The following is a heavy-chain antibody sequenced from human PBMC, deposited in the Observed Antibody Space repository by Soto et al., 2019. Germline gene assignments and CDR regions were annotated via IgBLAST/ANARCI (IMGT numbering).Heavy chain of an antibody. D-gene: IGHD6-13*01. V-gene: IGHV4-59*01. Sequence: QLQLQESGPGLVKPSETLSLTCTVSGGSISGSYWSWSRQPPGKELEWIAFIYYSGSTNYNPSLKSRVTISVDTSRNQFSLKMTSLTAADTDVYYCAKGGPSSQWFDPWGQGTLVTVSS. CDR2: IYYSGST. J-gene: IGHJ5*02. CDR3: AKGGPSSQWFDP. CDR1: GGSISGSY.